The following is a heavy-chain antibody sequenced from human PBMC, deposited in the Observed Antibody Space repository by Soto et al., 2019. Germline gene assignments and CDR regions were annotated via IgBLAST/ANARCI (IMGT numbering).Heavy chain of an antibody. D-gene: IGHD1-7*01. CDR1: GYTFTSYA. CDR2: INAGNGNT. CDR3: ARDHDGTGTTYGMDV. Sequence: GASVKVSCKASGYTFTSYAMHWVRQAPGQRLGWMGWINAGNGNTKYSQKFQGRVTITRDTSASTAYMELSSLRSEDTAVYYCARDHDGTGTTYGMDVWGQGTTVTVSS. V-gene: IGHV1-3*01. J-gene: IGHJ6*02.